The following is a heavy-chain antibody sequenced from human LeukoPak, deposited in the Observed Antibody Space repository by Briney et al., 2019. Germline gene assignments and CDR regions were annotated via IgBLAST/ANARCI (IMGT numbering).Heavy chain of an antibody. CDR2: ISATATIT. CDR1: GFIFINSG. Sequence: PGGSLRLSCAASGFIFINSGMSWVRQAPGKGLEWVSAISATATITYYADSVKGRFTISRDNSKNTLYLHMNSLRAEDTAVYYCAKGYYGSGSYGWFDPWGQGTLVTVSS. CDR3: AKGYYGSGSYGWFDP. D-gene: IGHD3-10*01. V-gene: IGHV3-23*01. J-gene: IGHJ5*02.